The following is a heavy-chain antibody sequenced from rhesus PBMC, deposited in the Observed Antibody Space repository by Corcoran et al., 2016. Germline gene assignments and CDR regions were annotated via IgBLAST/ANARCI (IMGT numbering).Heavy chain of an antibody. CDR1: GYTFTDYY. D-gene: IGHD4-29*01. CDR3: ARGMDGSRY. Sequence: QVQLVQSGAEVKKPGASVKVSCKAAGYTFTDYYMQWVRQAPGQGLEWRGRINPKTGDTDYAQKFQDRVTMTRDTSTSTAYMELSSLTSDDTAVYYCARGMDGSRYWGQGVLVTVSS. J-gene: IGHJ4*01. V-gene: IGHV1-138*01. CDR2: INPKTGDT.